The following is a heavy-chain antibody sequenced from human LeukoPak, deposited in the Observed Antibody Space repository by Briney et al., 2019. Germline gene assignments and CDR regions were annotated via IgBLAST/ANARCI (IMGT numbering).Heavy chain of an antibody. CDR2: IIPIFGIA. J-gene: IGHJ4*02. CDR1: GGTFSSYA. Sequence: SVKVSCKASGGTFSSYAISWVRQTPGQGLEWMGRIIPIFGIANYAQKFQGRVTITADKSTSTAYMELSSLRSEDTAVYYCARSRAPYYDSSGQFDYWGQGTLVTVSS. D-gene: IGHD3-22*01. V-gene: IGHV1-69*04. CDR3: ARSRAPYYDSSGQFDY.